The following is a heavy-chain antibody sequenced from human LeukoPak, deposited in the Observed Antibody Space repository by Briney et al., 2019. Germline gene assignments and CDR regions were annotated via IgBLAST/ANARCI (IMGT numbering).Heavy chain of an antibody. J-gene: IGHJ4*02. CDR3: AKQLGYCSDGSCYFPY. V-gene: IGHV3-23*01. CDR1: GFTFSSSA. CDR2: ISNNGGYT. D-gene: IGHD2-15*01. Sequence: GGSLRLSCAASGFTFSSSAMSWVRQAPGKGLEWVSAISNNGGYTFYADSVQGRFTISRDNSKSTLCLQMNSLRAEDTAVYYCAKQLGYCSDGSCYFPYWGQGTLVTVSS.